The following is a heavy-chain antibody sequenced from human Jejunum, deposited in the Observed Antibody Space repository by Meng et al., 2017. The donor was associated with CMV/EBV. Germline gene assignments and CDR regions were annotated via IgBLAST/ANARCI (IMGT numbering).Heavy chain of an antibody. CDR3: AKKIALADNGFDP. CDR2: INPNSGGT. J-gene: IGHJ5*02. D-gene: IGHD6-19*01. V-gene: IGHV1-2*06. CDR1: GYTFTAYY. Sequence: CKASGYTFTAYYIHWVRRAPGQGLEWMGRINPNSGGTNYAQKFQGRVTMTRDTSISTAYMELSSLRSDDTAVYYCAKKIALADNGFDPWGQGTLVTVSS.